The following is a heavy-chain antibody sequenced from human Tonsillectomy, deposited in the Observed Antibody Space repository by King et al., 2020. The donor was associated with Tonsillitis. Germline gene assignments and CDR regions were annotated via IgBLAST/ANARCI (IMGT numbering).Heavy chain of an antibody. CDR3: TTDWYYYDFSGYLGVDY. CDR1: GFTFSNAW. Sequence: VQLVESGGGLVKPGGSLXLXCAASGFTFSNAWMNWVRQAPGKGLEWVGRIKSKTDGGTTDYAAPVKGRFTISRDDSKNTLYLQMNSLKTEDTAVYYCTTDWYYYDFSGYLGVDYWGQGTLVTVSS. V-gene: IGHV3-15*01. J-gene: IGHJ4*02. D-gene: IGHD3-22*01. CDR2: IKSKTDGGTT.